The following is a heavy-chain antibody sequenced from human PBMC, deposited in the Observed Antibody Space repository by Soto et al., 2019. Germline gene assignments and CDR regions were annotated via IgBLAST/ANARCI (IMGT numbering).Heavy chain of an antibody. CDR1: SGSISSSNW. CDR3: ARVMAGPGYYYYYMDV. D-gene: IGHD3-10*01. CDR2: IYHSGST. J-gene: IGHJ6*03. Sequence: SETLSLTCAVSSGSISSSNWWSWVRQPPGKGLEWIGEIYHSGSTNYNPSLKSRVTISVDKSKNQFSLKLSSVTAADTAVYYCARVMAGPGYYYYYMDVWGKGTTVTVSS. V-gene: IGHV4-4*02.